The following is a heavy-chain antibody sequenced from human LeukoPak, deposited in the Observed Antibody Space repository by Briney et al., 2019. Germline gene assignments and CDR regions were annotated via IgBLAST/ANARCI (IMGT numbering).Heavy chain of an antibody. V-gene: IGHV1-69*13. CDR2: IIPIFGTA. Sequence: SVKVSCKASGGTFSSYAISWVRQAPGQGLEWMGGIIPIFGTANYAQKFQGRVTITADESTSTAYMELRSLRSDDTAVYYCARADDFSPRYYYGMDVWGQGTTVTVSS. CDR1: GGTFSSYA. CDR3: ARADDFSPRYYYGMDV. D-gene: IGHD3-3*01. J-gene: IGHJ6*02.